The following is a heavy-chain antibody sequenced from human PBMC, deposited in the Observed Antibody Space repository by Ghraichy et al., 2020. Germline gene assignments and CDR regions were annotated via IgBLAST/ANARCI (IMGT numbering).Heavy chain of an antibody. CDR2: IYPGDSDT. Sequence: GESLNISCKGSGYSFTSYWIGWVRQMPGKGLEWMGIIYPGDSDTRYSPSFQGQVTISADKSISTAYLQWSSLKASDTAMYYCARQGDSTVTTWYFDLWGRGTLVTVSS. J-gene: IGHJ2*01. CDR3: ARQGDSTVTTWYFDL. CDR1: GYSFTSYW. V-gene: IGHV5-51*01. D-gene: IGHD4-17*01.